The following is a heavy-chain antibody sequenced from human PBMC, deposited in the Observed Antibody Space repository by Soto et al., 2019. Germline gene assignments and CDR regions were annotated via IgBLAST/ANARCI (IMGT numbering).Heavy chain of an antibody. J-gene: IGHJ3*02. CDR2: ISWNSGSI. D-gene: IGHD6-19*01. V-gene: IGHV3-9*01. Sequence: GGSLRLSCAASGFTFDDYAMHWVRQAPGKGLEWVSGISWNSGSIGYADSVKGRFTISRDNAKNSLYLQMNSLRAEDTALYYCGKDIDGTSNHWEAGTACDIWGQGTMVTVSS. CDR1: GFTFDDYA. CDR3: GKDIDGTSNHWEAGTACDI.